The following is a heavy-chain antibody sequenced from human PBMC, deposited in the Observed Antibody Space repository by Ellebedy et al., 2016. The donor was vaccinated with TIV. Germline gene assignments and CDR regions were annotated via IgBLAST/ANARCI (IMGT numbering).Heavy chain of an antibody. CDR2: IYYSGST. D-gene: IGHD4-11*01. CDR3: ARDDGGSNRFGY. Sequence: MPGGSLRLSCTVSGGSISSSSYYWGWIRQPPGKGLEWIGSIYYSGSTYYNPSLKSRVTISVDTSKNQFSLKLSSVTAADTAVYYCARDDGGSNRFGYWGQGTLVTVSS. J-gene: IGHJ4*02. V-gene: IGHV4-39*07. CDR1: GGSISSSSYY.